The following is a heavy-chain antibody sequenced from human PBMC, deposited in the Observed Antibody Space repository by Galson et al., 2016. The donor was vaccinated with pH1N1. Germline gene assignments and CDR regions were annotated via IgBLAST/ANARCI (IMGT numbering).Heavy chain of an antibody. Sequence: TRSLTCIVSGASLSGGGFYWSWIRQHPGQGLEWLGYIYNSVSAYLNPSLKSRLTNSLDTSKSQVSLQLRSVTGADTAVYYCATVGLWLDYFDYWGQGTLVTVSS. CDR3: ATVGLWLDYFDY. CDR2: IYNSVSA. V-gene: IGHV4-31*03. D-gene: IGHD2-21*01. CDR1: GASLSGGGFY. J-gene: IGHJ4*02.